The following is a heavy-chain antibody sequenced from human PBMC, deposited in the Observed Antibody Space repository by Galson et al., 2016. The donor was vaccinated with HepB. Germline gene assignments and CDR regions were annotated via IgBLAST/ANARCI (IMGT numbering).Heavy chain of an antibody. V-gene: IGHV3-30*07. J-gene: IGHJ4*02. CDR3: TKDPQLYVTRGVWDN. CDR2: ISYDGSEE. CDR1: GFTFNTYA. D-gene: IGHD3-10*01. Sequence: CAASGFTFNTYAMSWVRQAPGKGLEWVAVISYDGSEEFYADSLKGRFTISRDNSRDTLYLQMNSLRPEDTAVYYCTKDPQLYVTRGVWDNWSQGALVTVSS.